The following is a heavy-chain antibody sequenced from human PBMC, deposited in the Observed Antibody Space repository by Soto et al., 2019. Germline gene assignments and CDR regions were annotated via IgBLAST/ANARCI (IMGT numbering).Heavy chain of an antibody. V-gene: IGHV5-51*01. CDR3: ARCLGHYFYYYYGMDV. D-gene: IGHD3-16*01. Sequence: PGASLKISCKGSGYSFTSYWIGWVRQMPGKGLEWMGIIYPGDSDTRYSPSFQGQVTISAVKSISTAYVQWSSLKASNTAMYYCARCLGHYFYYYYGMDVWGQGTT. CDR2: IYPGDSDT. CDR1: GYSFTSYW. J-gene: IGHJ6*02.